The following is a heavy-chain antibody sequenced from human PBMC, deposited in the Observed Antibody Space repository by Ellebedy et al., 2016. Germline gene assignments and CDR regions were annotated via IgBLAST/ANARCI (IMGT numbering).Heavy chain of an antibody. CDR2: IGTAGDT. Sequence: GGSLRLSCAASGFTFSSYDMHWVRQATGKGLEWVSAIGTAGDTYYPGSVKGRFTISRENAKNSLYLQMNSLRAGDTAVYYCARENPMIGDFDLWGRGTLVTVSS. CDR3: ARENPMIGDFDL. V-gene: IGHV3-13*01. J-gene: IGHJ2*01. D-gene: IGHD3-22*01. CDR1: GFTFSSYD.